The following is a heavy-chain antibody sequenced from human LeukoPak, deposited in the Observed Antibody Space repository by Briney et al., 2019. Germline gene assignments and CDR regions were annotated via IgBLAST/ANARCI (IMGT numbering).Heavy chain of an antibody. D-gene: IGHD6-19*01. CDR2: ISYDGSNK. Sequence: GGSLGLSCAASGFTFSSYAMHWVRQAPGKGLEWVAVISYDGSNKYYADSVKGRFTISRDNSKNTLYLQMNSLRAEDTAVYYCARDPYSSGWYKEYFQHWGQGTLVTVSS. V-gene: IGHV3-30-3*01. J-gene: IGHJ1*01. CDR1: GFTFSSYA. CDR3: ARDPYSSGWYKEYFQH.